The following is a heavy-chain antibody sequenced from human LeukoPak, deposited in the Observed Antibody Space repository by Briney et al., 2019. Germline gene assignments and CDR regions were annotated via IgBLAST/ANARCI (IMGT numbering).Heavy chain of an antibody. CDR1: GFTFSNAW. V-gene: IGHV3-15*01. CDR3: TAYGFDY. J-gene: IGHJ4*02. Sequence: GGSLRLSCAASGFTFSNAWMNWVRQAPGKGLEWLGRIKTNSDGGTTDYAAPVKGRFTISRDDSKNTVYLQMNSLKTEDTAVYYCTAYGFDYWGQGTLVTVSS. CDR2: IKTNSDGGTT. D-gene: IGHD3-10*01.